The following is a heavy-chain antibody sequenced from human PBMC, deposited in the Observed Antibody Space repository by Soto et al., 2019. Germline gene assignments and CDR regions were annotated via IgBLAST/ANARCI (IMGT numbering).Heavy chain of an antibody. D-gene: IGHD1-1*01. V-gene: IGHV4-31*03. CDR1: GGSISSGGYY. CDR2: IYYSGST. Sequence: PSYTLSLTCTVSGGSISSGGYYWSWIRQHPGKGLEWIGYIYYSGSTYYNPSLKSRVTISVDTSKNQFSLKLSSVTAADTAVYYCARVGYGSIRTGGRPFDYWGQGTLVTVSS. CDR3: ARVGYGSIRTGGRPFDY. J-gene: IGHJ4*02.